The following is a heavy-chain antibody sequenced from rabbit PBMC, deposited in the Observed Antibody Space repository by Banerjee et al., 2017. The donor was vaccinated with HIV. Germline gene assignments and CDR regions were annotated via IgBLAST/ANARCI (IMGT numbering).Heavy chain of an antibody. CDR3: ARDLPEIIGWNFGF. D-gene: IGHD1-1*01. CDR1: GFSFSEKEV. V-gene: IGHV1S45*01. J-gene: IGHJ3*01. Sequence: QEQLEESGGGLVKPEGSLTLTCKASGFSFSEKEVMRWVRQAPGKGLEWIGCINTITGKTVYATWAKGRFTISRASSTTVFLQMTSLTAADTATYFCARDLPEIIGWNFGFWGQGTLVTVS. CDR2: INTITGKT.